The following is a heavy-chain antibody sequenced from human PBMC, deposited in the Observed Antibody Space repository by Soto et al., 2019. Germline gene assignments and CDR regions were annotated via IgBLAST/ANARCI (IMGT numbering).Heavy chain of an antibody. D-gene: IGHD3-22*01. V-gene: IGHV3-30*03. CDR1: GFTFSSYG. CDR3: ARDQLYYNDISGRPLNAFDV. CDR2: ISYDGSNK. J-gene: IGHJ3*01. Sequence: GGSLRLSCAASGFTFSSYGMHWVRQAQGKGLEWVAVISYDGSNKYYADSVKGRFTISRDNSKNTLYLQMNSLRAEDTAVYYCARDQLYYNDISGRPLNAFDVWGQGTMVTLSS.